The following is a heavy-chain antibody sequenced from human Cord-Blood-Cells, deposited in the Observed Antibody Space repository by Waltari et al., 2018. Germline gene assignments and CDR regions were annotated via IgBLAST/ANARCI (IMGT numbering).Heavy chain of an antibody. Sequence: QLQLQESCPGLVKPSETLSLTCTVSGCSISSSSYYWGWIRQPPGKGLEWIGSIYYSGSTYYNPSLKSRVTISVDTSKNQFSLKLSSVTAADTAVYYCARLPWGDGYEGYWGQGTLVTVSS. CDR2: IYYSGST. CDR1: GCSISSSSYY. V-gene: IGHV4-39*01. D-gene: IGHD5-12*01. CDR3: ARLPWGDGYEGY. J-gene: IGHJ4*02.